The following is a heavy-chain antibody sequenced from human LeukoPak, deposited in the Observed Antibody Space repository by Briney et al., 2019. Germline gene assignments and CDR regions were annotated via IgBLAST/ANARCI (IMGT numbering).Heavy chain of an antibody. Sequence: SETLSLTCTVSGGSISSGSYYWSWIRQPAGKGLEWIGRIYTSGSTNYNPSLKSRVTISVDTSKNQFSLKLSSVTAADKAVYYCARDSSSFRWFDPWGQGTLVTVSS. J-gene: IGHJ5*02. D-gene: IGHD6-6*01. CDR1: GGSISSGSYY. CDR3: ARDSSSFRWFDP. CDR2: IYTSGST. V-gene: IGHV4-61*02.